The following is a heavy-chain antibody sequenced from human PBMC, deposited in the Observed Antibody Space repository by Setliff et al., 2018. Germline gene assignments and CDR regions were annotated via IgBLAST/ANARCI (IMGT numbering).Heavy chain of an antibody. Sequence: ASVKVSCKASGYTFTSYAMNWVRQAPGQGLEWMGWINTNTGNPTYAQGFTGRFVFSLDTSVSTAYLQISSLKAEDTAVYYCARPYSSSARWYFGLWGRGTLVTVSS. J-gene: IGHJ2*01. V-gene: IGHV7-4-1*02. D-gene: IGHD6-6*01. CDR1: GYTFTSYA. CDR2: INTNTGNP. CDR3: ARPYSSSARWYFGL.